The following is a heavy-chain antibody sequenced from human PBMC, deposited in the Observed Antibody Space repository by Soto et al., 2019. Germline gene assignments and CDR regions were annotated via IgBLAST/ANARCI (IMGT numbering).Heavy chain of an antibody. CDR2: LSGHNGVT. V-gene: IGHV1-18*04. J-gene: IGHJ4*02. D-gene: IGHD5-12*01. CDR1: GYTFSSSG. Sequence: QVQLVQSGPEVKKPGASVKGSCKSSGYTFSSSGITGISWVRQAPGQGPEWMGWLSGHNGVTNVAQNFQDRVTLTIDSSTTPAYMEVGILSFADTAIYYCARDQGGYGTFDDWGQGTLVTVSS. CDR3: ARDQGGYGTFDD.